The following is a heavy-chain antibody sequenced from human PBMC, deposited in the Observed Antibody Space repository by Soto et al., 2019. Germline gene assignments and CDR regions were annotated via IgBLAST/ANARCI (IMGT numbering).Heavy chain of an antibody. CDR3: ARDWSGIALAGHTGWFDP. CDR2: IIPIFGTA. CDR1: GGTFSSYA. V-gene: IGHV1-69*01. D-gene: IGHD6-19*01. Sequence: QVQLVQSGAEVKKPGSSVKVSCKASGGTFSSYAISWVRQAPGQGLEWMGGIIPIFGTANYAQKFQGRVTITADESTRTAYMGIRSLRSEDTAVYYCARDWSGIALAGHTGWFDPWGQGTLVTVSS. J-gene: IGHJ5*02.